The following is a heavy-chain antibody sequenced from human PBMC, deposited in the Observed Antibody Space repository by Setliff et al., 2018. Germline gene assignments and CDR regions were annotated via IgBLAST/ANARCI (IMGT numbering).Heavy chain of an antibody. D-gene: IGHD3-22*01. J-gene: IGHJ3*01. V-gene: IGHV3-7*01. CDR3: VRDRWKVIVNRGDDAFDL. CDR1: RFTFSNYW. CDR2: IKEDGSEK. Sequence: PWGSLRLSCAASRFTFSNYWMSWVRQAPGKGLEWVANIKEDGSEKYYVDSVKGRFTISRDNAKNSLDLQMNSLRGEDTAVYYCVRDRWKVIVNRGDDAFDLWGQGAMVTVSS.